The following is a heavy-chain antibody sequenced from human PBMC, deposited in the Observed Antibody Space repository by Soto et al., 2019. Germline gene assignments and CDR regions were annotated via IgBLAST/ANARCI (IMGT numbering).Heavy chain of an antibody. CDR2: IIPLFGTS. Sequence: VKLVQSGAEVRKPGSAVKVSCKASGGTFSTYGINWVRQAPGQGLEWMGGIIPLFGTSSYAQQFEGRVTITADESSSTAYMELSSLRSEDTAVYYCARYNPTVTTNYNYNYYGMDVWGQGTTVTVSS. CDR3: ARYNPTVTTNYNYNYYGMDV. CDR1: GGTFSTYG. V-gene: IGHV1-69*01. J-gene: IGHJ6*02. D-gene: IGHD4-4*01.